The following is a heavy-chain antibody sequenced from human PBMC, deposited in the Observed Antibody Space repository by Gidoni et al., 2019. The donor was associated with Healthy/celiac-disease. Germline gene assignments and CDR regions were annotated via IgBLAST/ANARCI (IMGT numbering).Heavy chain of an antibody. CDR3: LYYDSSGYYYDFDY. CDR2: IIPILGIA. V-gene: IGHV1-69*04. D-gene: IGHD3-22*01. J-gene: IGHJ4*02. Sequence: QVQLVQSGAEVKKPGSSVKVSCKASGGTFSSYAISWVRQAPGQGLEWMGRIIPILGIANYAQKFQGRVTITADKSTSTAYMELSSLRSEDTAVYYCLYYDSSGYYYDFDYWGQGTLVTVSS. CDR1: GGTFSSYA.